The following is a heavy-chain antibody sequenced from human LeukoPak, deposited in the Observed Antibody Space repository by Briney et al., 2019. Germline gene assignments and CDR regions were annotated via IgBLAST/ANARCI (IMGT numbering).Heavy chain of an antibody. J-gene: IGHJ4*02. CDR1: GYTFTSYD. D-gene: IGHD2-2*01. V-gene: IGHV1-8*01. CDR2: MKPNSGDT. Sequence: ASVKVSYKASGYTFTSYDINWVRQATGQGLEWMGWMKPNSGDTGYAQKFQGRVTMTRNIYMNIAYMELTSLTSEDTAVYYCARCTTERTSSDSWGQGTLVTVSS. CDR3: ARCTTERTSSDS.